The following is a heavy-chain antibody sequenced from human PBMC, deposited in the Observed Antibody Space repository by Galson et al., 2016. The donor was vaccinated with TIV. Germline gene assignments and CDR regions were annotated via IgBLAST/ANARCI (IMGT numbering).Heavy chain of an antibody. CDR2: IKEDGSDI. D-gene: IGHD6-19*01. J-gene: IGHJ4*02. V-gene: IGHV3-7*04. Sequence: SLRLSCAASGFTSGPYRMNWVRQAPGKGLEWVAIIKEDGSDIDYVDSVKGRFTISRDDASTSVYLQMNSLRAEDTAVYYCARGSGWTSDYWGQGTLVTVSS. CDR1: GFTSGPYR. CDR3: ARGSGWTSDY.